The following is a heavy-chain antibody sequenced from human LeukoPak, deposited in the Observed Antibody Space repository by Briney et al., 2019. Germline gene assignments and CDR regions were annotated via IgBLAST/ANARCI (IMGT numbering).Heavy chain of an antibody. Sequence: PGGSLRLSCAASGFTFDDYAMHWGRHAPGRGLGWVSGISWNSGSIGYADSVKGRFTISRDNVKNSLYLQMNSLRAEDTALYYCAKGMEYDRSGTDLDYWGQGTLVPVPS. J-gene: IGHJ4*02. CDR3: AKGMEYDRSGTDLDY. V-gene: IGHV3-9*01. CDR1: GFTFDDYA. CDR2: ISWNSGSI. D-gene: IGHD3-22*01.